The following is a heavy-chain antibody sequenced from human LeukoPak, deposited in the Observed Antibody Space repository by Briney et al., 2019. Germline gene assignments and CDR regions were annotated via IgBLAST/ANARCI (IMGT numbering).Heavy chain of an antibody. CDR1: GYTFTGYY. CDR2: INPNSGGT. J-gene: IGHJ4*02. D-gene: IGHD3-10*01. V-gene: IGHV1-2*02. CDR3: ARDRKAGYYYGSGPYWGY. Sequence: GASVKVSCKASGYTFTGYYMHWVRQAPGQGPEWMGWINPNSGGTNYAQKFQGRVTMTRDTSISTAYMELSRLRSDDTAVYYCARDRKAGYYYGSGPYWGYWGQGTLVTVSS.